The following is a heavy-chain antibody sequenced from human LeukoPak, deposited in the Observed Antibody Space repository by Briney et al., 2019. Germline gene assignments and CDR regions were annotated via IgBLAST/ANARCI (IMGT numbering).Heavy chain of an antibody. CDR1: GFTFSSYE. CDR2: ISSSGSTI. J-gene: IGHJ6*03. D-gene: IGHD2/OR15-2a*01. V-gene: IGHV3-48*03. Sequence: GGSLRLSCAASGFTFSSYEMNWVRQAPGEGLEWVSYISSSGSTIYYADSVKGRFTISRDNSKNTLYLQMNSLRAEDTAVYYCAKEVLSHYYYMDVWGKGTTVTISS. CDR3: AKEVLSHYYYMDV.